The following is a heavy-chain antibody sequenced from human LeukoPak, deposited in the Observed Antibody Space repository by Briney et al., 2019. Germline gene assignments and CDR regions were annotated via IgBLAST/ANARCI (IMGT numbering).Heavy chain of an antibody. Sequence: PGGSLRLSCAASGFTFSRYSMNWVRQDPGKGLEWVSSISSSSSYIYYADSVKGRFTISRDNAKNSLYLQMNSLRAEDTAVYYCARDRPSGLDSSSRFDYWGQGTLVSVSS. CDR1: GFTFSRYS. J-gene: IGHJ4*02. D-gene: IGHD6-13*01. CDR2: ISSSSSYI. V-gene: IGHV3-21*01. CDR3: ARDRPSGLDSSSRFDY.